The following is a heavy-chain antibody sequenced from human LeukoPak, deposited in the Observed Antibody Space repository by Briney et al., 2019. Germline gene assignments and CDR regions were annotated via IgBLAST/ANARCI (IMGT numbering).Heavy chain of an antibody. CDR2: ISSNGGST. J-gene: IGHJ4*02. D-gene: IGHD2-21*01. Sequence: GGSLRLSCAASEFTVTSNYMTWVRQAPGKGLEYVSAISSNGGSTYYANSVKDRFIISRDNSKNTVYLQMGSLRVEDMAVYYCAREKWGGDGCGADYWGQGTLVTVSS. CDR3: AREKWGGDGCGADY. CDR1: EFTVTSNY. V-gene: IGHV3-64*01.